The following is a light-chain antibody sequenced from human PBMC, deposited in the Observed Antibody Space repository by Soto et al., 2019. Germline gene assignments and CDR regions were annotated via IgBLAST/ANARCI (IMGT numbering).Light chain of an antibody. CDR1: QSVSSY. CDR2: GAS. CDR3: QQYGSSGT. J-gene: IGKJ1*01. V-gene: IGKV3-20*01. Sequence: EIVLTQSPGTLSLSPGERATLSCRASQSVSSYLAWYQQKPGQAPRLLIYGASNRATGIPDRFSGSGSGTDFTLTISRLEPEDFAVYYCQQYGSSGTFGQGTKADIK.